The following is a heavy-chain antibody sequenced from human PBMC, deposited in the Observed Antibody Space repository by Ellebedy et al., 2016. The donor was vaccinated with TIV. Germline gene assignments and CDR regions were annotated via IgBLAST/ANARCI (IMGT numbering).Heavy chain of an antibody. V-gene: IGHV3-15*06. D-gene: IGHD2-2*01. CDR3: AKVLNAQYRPLDY. J-gene: IGHJ4*02. CDR1: GFTFSSYS. CDR2: IQSKANGGAT. Sequence: GGSLRLXXAASGFTFSSYSMHWVRQAPGKGLEWVGLIQSKANGGATYYAAPVQGRFTISRDNSENTLYLQMSSLRAEDTGVYYCAKVLNAQYRPLDYWGRGTLVTVSS.